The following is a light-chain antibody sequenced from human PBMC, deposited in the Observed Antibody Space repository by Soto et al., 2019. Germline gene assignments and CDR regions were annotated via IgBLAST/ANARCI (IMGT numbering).Light chain of an antibody. V-gene: IGLV2-14*01. CDR3: SSYTSSSTPYV. Sequence: QSALTQPASVSGSPGQSITISCTGTSSDVGGYNYVSWYQQHPGKAPKLMIYEVSNRHSGVSNRFSGSKSGNTASLTISGLQAEDEAEYYCSSYTSSSTPYVFGTGTKLTVL. J-gene: IGLJ1*01. CDR1: SSDVGGYNY. CDR2: EVS.